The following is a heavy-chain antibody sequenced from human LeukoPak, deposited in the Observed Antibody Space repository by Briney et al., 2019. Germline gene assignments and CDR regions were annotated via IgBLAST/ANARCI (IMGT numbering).Heavy chain of an antibody. J-gene: IGHJ4*02. CDR1: GFTFSSYA. D-gene: IGHD3-22*01. CDR3: ARPITMIVVVKGFDY. CDR2: ISYDGSNK. V-gene: IGHV3-30-3*01. Sequence: PGRSLRLSCAASGFTFSSYAMHWVRQAPGKGLEWVAVISYDGSNKYYADSVKGRFTISRDNSKNTLYLQMNSLRAEDTAVYYCARPITMIVVVKGFDYWGQGTLVTVSS.